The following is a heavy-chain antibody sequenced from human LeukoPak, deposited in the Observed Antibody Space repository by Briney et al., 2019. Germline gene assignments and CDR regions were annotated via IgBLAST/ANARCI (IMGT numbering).Heavy chain of an antibody. D-gene: IGHD6-13*01. Sequence: PGGSLRLSCAASGFTFSSYSMNWVRQAPRKGLQWASSITSSSNYIYYAASVKGRFTISRDNAKNSLYLQMNSLRAEDTAVYYCARLSGSSWYAAIDYWGQGTLVTVSS. CDR3: ARLSGSSWYAAIDY. CDR1: GFTFSSYS. CDR2: ITSSSNYI. V-gene: IGHV3-21*01. J-gene: IGHJ4*02.